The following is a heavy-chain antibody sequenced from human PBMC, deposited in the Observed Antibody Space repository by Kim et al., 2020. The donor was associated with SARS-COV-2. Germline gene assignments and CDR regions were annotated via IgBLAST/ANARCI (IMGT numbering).Heavy chain of an antibody. D-gene: IGHD6-6*01. CDR1: GYTFTGYD. V-gene: IGHV1-2*02. CDR3: ARAGGSSSCIPFDY. CDR2: INPNSGGT. J-gene: IGHJ4*02. Sequence: ASVKVSCKASGYTFTGYDMHWVRQAPGQGLEWMGWINPNSGGTNYAQKFQGRVTMTRDTSISTAYMELSRLRSDDTAVYYCARAGGSSSCIPFDYWGQGTLVTVSS.